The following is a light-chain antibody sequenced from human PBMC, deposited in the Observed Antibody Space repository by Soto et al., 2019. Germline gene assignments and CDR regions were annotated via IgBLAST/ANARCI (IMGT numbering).Light chain of an antibody. J-gene: IGKJ1*01. V-gene: IGKV1-17*01. CDR1: QVIRND. CDR2: HAS. Sequence: DIQMTQSPSSLSASVGDRVTITCRASQVIRNDLGWYQQKPGKAPKLLIYHASTLESGVPSRFSGSGSGTEFTLTISSLQPDDFATYYCQQYMSYSFGQGTKVDI. CDR3: QQYMSYS.